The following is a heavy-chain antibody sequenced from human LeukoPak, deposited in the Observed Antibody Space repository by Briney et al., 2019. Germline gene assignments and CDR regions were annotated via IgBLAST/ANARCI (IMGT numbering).Heavy chain of an antibody. CDR1: GFTFSSYA. V-gene: IGHV3-23*01. D-gene: IGHD3-3*01. Sequence: GGSLRLSCAASGFTFSSYAMSWVRHAPGKGLEWVSAISGSGGSTYYADSVKGRFTISRDNSKNTLYLQMNSLRAEDTAVYYCAKVFGRVGTFDYWGQGTLVTVSS. J-gene: IGHJ4*02. CDR2: ISGSGGST. CDR3: AKVFGRVGTFDY.